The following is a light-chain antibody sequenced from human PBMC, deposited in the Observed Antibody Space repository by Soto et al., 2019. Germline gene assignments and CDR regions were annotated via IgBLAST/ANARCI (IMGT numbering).Light chain of an antibody. CDR2: GAS. Sequence: EIVMTQSPATLSVSPGERATLSCRASQSVSSSLAWYQHQPCQAPRLLIYGASTRATGIPARFSGSGSGTEFTLTISRLQSEDLAVYYCQQYKNWLTWTFGQGTKVEI. V-gene: IGKV3-15*01. CDR1: QSVSSS. J-gene: IGKJ1*01. CDR3: QQYKNWLTWT.